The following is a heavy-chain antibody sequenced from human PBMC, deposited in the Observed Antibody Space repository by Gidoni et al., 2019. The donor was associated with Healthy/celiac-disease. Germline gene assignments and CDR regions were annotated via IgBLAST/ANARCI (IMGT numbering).Heavy chain of an antibody. Sequence: QVQLVESGGGVVQPGRSLRLSCAASGFPFRSYGMHWVRQAPGKGLEWVAVISYDGSNKYDADSVKGRFTISRDNSKNTLYLQMNSLRAEDTAVYYCAKASNDWYGYYAMDVWGQGTTVTVSS. V-gene: IGHV3-30*18. D-gene: IGHD6-19*01. CDR3: AKASNDWYGYYAMDV. CDR1: GFPFRSYG. CDR2: ISYDGSNK. J-gene: IGHJ6*02.